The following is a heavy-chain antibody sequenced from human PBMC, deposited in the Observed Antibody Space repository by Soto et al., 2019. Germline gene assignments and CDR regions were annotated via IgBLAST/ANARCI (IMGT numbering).Heavy chain of an antibody. Sequence: SCAASGFTYSSYDMQGVRQATGKGLEWVSAIGTAGDTYYPGSVKGRFTISRENAKNSLYLQMNSLRAGDTAVYYCARGGGGAAFDIWGQGTMVTVSS. CDR2: IGTAGDT. V-gene: IGHV3-13*01. CDR3: ARGGGGAAFDI. CDR1: GFTYSSYD. J-gene: IGHJ3*02.